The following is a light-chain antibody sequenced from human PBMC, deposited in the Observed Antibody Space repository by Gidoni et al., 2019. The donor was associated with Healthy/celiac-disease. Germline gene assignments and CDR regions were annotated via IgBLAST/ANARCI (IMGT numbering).Light chain of an antibody. Sequence: IVLTQSPPTLSLSPGERATLACRASQSVSSSLAWYQQQPGQAPRLLIYDASNRATGIPARSSGSGSGTDFTLTTRSPEPEDFAVYYCQKRSNWITVXQXTRLEIK. CDR2: DAS. V-gene: IGKV3-11*01. CDR1: QSVSSS. CDR3: QKRSNWIT. J-gene: IGKJ5*01.